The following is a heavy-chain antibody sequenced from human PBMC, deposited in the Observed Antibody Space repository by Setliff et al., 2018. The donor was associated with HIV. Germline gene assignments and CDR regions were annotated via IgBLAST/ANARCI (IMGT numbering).Heavy chain of an antibody. CDR3: TTEDGTYMYYFDY. J-gene: IGHJ4*02. D-gene: IGHD1-1*01. CDR2: IKGRSDGGAT. CDR1: GFTFTNAW. V-gene: IGHV3-15*01. Sequence: PGGSLRLSCAASGFTFTNAWMSWVRQAPGKGLEWVGRIKGRSDGGATDYAAPVKGRFTISRDDSRNTLFLQMNSLQTEDTAVYYCTTEDGTYMYYFDYWGQGTLVTVSS.